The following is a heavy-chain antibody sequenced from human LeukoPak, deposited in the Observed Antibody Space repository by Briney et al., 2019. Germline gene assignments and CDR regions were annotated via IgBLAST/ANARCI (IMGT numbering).Heavy chain of an antibody. CDR1: GFTFSTYG. V-gene: IGHV3-30*02. CDR3: ARAGSGYDY. CDR2: IRYDGSNT. D-gene: IGHD3-3*01. Sequence: GGSLRLSCAASGFTFSTYGIHWVRQAPGKGLEWVAFIRYDGSNTYYADSVKGRFTISRDNAKDSLYLQMNSLRAEDTAVYYCARAGSGYDYWGQGTLVTVSS. J-gene: IGHJ4*02.